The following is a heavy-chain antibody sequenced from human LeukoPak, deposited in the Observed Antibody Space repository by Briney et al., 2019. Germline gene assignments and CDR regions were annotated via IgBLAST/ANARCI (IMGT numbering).Heavy chain of an antibody. Sequence: GGSLRLSCAASGFTFKNYAMSWVRQAPGKGLEWVSVITGSGGTTFYADSVKGRLTISRDNSKNTLYLQMNSLRAEDTAVYYCAKWGDYDILTGYYDPDYWGQGTLVTVSS. V-gene: IGHV3-23*01. CDR1: GFTFKNYA. CDR3: AKWGDYDILTGYYDPDY. J-gene: IGHJ4*02. CDR2: ITGSGGTT. D-gene: IGHD3-9*01.